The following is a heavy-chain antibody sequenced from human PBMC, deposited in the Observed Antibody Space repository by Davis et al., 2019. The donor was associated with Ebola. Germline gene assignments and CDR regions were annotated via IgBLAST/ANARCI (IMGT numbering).Heavy chain of an antibody. CDR1: GFTFDDYA. V-gene: IGHV3-9*01. CDR3: AKDMRDYGDYYYYYYGMDV. Sequence: GGSLRLSCAASGFTFDDYAMHWVRQAPGKGLEWVSDISWNSGSIGYADSVKGRFTISRDNAKNSLYLQMNSLRAEDTALYYCAKDMRDYGDYYYYYYGMDVWGQGTTVTVSS. J-gene: IGHJ6*02. CDR2: ISWNSGSI. D-gene: IGHD4-17*01.